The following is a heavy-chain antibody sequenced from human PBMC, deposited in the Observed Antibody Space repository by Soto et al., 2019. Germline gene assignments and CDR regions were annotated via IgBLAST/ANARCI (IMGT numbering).Heavy chain of an antibody. D-gene: IGHD2-15*01. V-gene: IGHV3-74*01. CDR3: VRTSLVVAAATREDY. CDR1: GFTFSSYW. J-gene: IGHJ4*02. CDR2: INSDGSST. Sequence: GGSLRLSCAASGFTFSSYWMHWVRQAPGKGLVWVSRINSDGSSTSYADSVKGRFTISRDNAKNTLYLQMNSLRAEGTAVYYCVRTSLVVAAATREDYWGQGTLVTVS.